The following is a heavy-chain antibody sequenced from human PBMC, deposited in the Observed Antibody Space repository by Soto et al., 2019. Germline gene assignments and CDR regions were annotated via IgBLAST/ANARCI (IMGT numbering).Heavy chain of an antibody. Sequence: QVQLQESGPGLVKPSETLSLTCTVSGGSISSYYWSWIRQPPGKGLEWIGYIYYSGSTNYNPSLKSRVTISVDTSKNQFSLKLSSVTAADTAVYYCAALVRDYWGQGTLVTVSS. CDR2: IYYSGST. CDR1: GGSISSYY. J-gene: IGHJ4*02. CDR3: AALVRDY. V-gene: IGHV4-59*01. D-gene: IGHD6-13*01.